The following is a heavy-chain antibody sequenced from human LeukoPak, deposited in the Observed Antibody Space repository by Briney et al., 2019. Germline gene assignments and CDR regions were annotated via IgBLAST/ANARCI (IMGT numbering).Heavy chain of an antibody. CDR1: GGSFSGYY. CDR2: INHSGST. V-gene: IGHV4-34*01. Sequence: SETLSLTCAVYGGSFSGYYWSWIRQPPGKGLEWIGEINHSGSTNYNPFLKSRVTISVDTSKNQFSLKLSSVTAADTAVYYCARGPYGDPHFDYWGQGTLVTVSS. D-gene: IGHD4-17*01. CDR3: ARGPYGDPHFDY. J-gene: IGHJ4*02.